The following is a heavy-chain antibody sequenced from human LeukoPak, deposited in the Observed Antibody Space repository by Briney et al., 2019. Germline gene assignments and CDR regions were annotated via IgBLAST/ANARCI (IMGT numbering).Heavy chain of an antibody. CDR1: GFTFSSYA. CDR2: ISYDGSNK. D-gene: IGHD6-19*01. V-gene: IGHV3-30*04. Sequence: GRSLRLSCAASGFTFSSYAMHWVRQAPGKGLEWVAVISYDGSNKYYADSVKGRFTISRDNSKNTLYLQMNSLRAEDTAVYYCAKDRYSSGWLVDPWGQGTLVTVSS. CDR3: AKDRYSSGWLVDP. J-gene: IGHJ5*02.